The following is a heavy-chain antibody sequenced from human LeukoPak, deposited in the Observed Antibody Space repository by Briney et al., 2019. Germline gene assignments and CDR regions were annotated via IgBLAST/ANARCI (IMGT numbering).Heavy chain of an antibody. CDR2: IYYSGST. CDR1: GGSISSYY. Sequence: SETLSLTCTVSGGSISSYYWSWIRQPPGKGLEWIGYIYYSGSTNYNPSLKSRVTISVDTSKNQFPLKLSSVTAADTAVYYCARSVVTAIGYFDYWGQGTLVTVSS. D-gene: IGHD2-21*02. J-gene: IGHJ4*02. CDR3: ARSVVTAIGYFDY. V-gene: IGHV4-59*01.